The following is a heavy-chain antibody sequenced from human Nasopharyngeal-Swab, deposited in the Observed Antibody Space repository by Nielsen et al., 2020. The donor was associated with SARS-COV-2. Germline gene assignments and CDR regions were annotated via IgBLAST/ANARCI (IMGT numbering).Heavy chain of an antibody. Sequence: ASAKVSCNASGYTFTSYYMHWVRQATGQGLEWMGIINPSGGSTSYAQRFQGRVTMTRDTSTSTVYMELSSLRSEDTAVYYCARDDIEGSTVTHNWFDPWGQGILVTVSS. J-gene: IGHJ5*02. CDR2: INPSGGST. V-gene: IGHV1-46*01. D-gene: IGHD4-17*01. CDR1: GYTFTSYY. CDR3: ARDDIEGSTVTHNWFDP.